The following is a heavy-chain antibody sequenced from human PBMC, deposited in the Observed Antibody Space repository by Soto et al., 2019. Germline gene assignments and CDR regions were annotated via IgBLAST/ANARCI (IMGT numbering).Heavy chain of an antibody. CDR2: ISYDGSNK. Sequence: GGSLRLSCAASGFTFSSYGMHWVRQAPGKGLEWVAVISYDGSNKYYADSVKGRFTISRDNSKNTLYLQMNSLRAEDTAVYYCAKDSRWLVRTQAYYYYGMDVWGQGTTVTVSS. CDR3: AKDSRWLVRTQAYYYYGMDV. J-gene: IGHJ6*02. CDR1: GFTFSSYG. D-gene: IGHD6-19*01. V-gene: IGHV3-30*18.